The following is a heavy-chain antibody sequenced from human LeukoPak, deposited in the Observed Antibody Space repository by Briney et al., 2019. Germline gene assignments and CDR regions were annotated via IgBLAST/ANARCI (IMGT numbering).Heavy chain of an antibody. D-gene: IGHD1-26*01. CDR3: AKDLGGSSARPDALDI. CDR2: ISGRGGST. V-gene: IGHV3-23*01. CDR1: GFTFSSYA. J-gene: IGHJ3*02. Sequence: GGSLRLSCAASGFTFSSYAMSWVRQAPGKGLEWVSAISGRGGSTYYADSVKGRFTISRDNSKNTLYLQMNSLRAEDAAVYYCAKDLGGSSARPDALDIWGQGTMVTVSS.